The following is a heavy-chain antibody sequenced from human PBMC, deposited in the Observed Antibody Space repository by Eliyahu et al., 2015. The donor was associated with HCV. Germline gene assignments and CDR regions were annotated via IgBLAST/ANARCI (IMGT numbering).Heavy chain of an antibody. CDR3: AREPEGDPLDY. D-gene: IGHD2-21*02. J-gene: IGHJ4*02. CDR2: ISSSSSNV. V-gene: IGHV3-21*01. Sequence: EVQLVESGGGLVKPGGSLRLSCAASGFTFSGYSMNWVRQAPGKGLEWVSCISSSSSNVFYADSVKGRFTISRDNAKNSLYLQMNSLRAEDTAVYYCAREPEGDPLDYWGQGTLVTVSS. CDR1: GFTFSGYS.